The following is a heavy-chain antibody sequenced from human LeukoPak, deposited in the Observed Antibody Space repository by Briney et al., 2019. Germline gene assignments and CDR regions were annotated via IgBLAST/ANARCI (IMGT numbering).Heavy chain of an antibody. CDR2: IYYSGST. CDR1: GGSISSYY. Sequence: SETLSLTCTVSGGSISSYYWSWIRQPPGKGLEWIGYIYYSGSTNYNPSLKSRVTISVGTSKNQFSLKLSSVTAADTAVYYCAGGYCSGGSCYFYDYWGQGTLVTVSS. V-gene: IGHV4-59*01. J-gene: IGHJ4*02. CDR3: AGGYCSGGSCYFYDY. D-gene: IGHD2-15*01.